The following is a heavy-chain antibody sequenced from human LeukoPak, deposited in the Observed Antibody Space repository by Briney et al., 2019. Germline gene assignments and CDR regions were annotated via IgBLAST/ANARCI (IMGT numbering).Heavy chain of an antibody. CDR1: GFTFSSYA. J-gene: IGHJ4*02. V-gene: IGHV3-23*01. CDR3: AKDLYSSSWFWEGD. CDR2: ISGSGGTT. Sequence: GGSLRLSCAASGFTFSSYAMSWVRQAPGKGLQWVSSISGSGGTTYFADSVKGRFTISRDNSKNTVYLQMNSLRADDTAVYYCAKDLYSSSWFWEGDWGPGTLVTVSS. D-gene: IGHD6-13*01.